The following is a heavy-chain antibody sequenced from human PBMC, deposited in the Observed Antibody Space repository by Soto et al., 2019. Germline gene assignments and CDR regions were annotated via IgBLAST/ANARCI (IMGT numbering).Heavy chain of an antibody. CDR2: ISSSSSYI. J-gene: IGHJ6*02. Sequence: TGGSLRLSCAASGFTFSSYSMNWVRQAPGKGLEWVSSISSSSSYIYYADSVKGRFTISRDNAKNSLYLQMNSPRAEDTAVYYCARVPHFYFDWLPPENYYYGMDVWGQGTTVTVSS. CDR1: GFTFSSYS. D-gene: IGHD3-9*01. CDR3: ARVPHFYFDWLPPENYYYGMDV. V-gene: IGHV3-21*01.